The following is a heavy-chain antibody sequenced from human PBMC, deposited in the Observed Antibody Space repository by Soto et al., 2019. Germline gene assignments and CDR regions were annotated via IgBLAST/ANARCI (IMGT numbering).Heavy chain of an antibody. CDR1: GFTFSSYA. CDR3: ARDQGNGKYYYYGMDV. Sequence: PGGSLRLSCAASGFTFSSYAMHWVRQAPGKGLEWVAVISYDGSNKYYADSVRGRFTISRDNSKNTLYLQMNSLRAEDTAVYYCARDQGNGKYYYYGMDVWGQGTTVTVSS. V-gene: IGHV3-30-3*01. CDR2: ISYDGSNK. J-gene: IGHJ6*02. D-gene: IGHD1-1*01.